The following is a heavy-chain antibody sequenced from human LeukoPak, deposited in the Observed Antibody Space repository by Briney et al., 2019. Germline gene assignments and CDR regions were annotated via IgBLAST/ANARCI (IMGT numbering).Heavy chain of an antibody. J-gene: IGHJ4*02. CDR2: INHSGST. Sequence: SETLSLTCAVYGGSFSGYYWSWIRQPPAKGLEWIGEINHSGSTNYNPSLKSRVTISVDTSKNQFSLKLSSVTAADTAVYYCARERASDGYYDDYWGQGTLVTVSS. CDR1: GGSFSGYY. V-gene: IGHV4-34*01. D-gene: IGHD3-22*01. CDR3: ARERASDGYYDDY.